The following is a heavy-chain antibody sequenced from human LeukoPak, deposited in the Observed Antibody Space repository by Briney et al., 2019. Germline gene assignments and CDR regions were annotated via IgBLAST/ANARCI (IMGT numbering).Heavy chain of an antibody. V-gene: IGHV3-9*01. Sequence: GGSLRLSCAASGFTFDGYAMHWVRQAPGKGLEWVSVISWNSGSIGYADSVKGRFTISRDNAKNSLYLQMNSLRAEDTALYYCAKGRDKYQLLSKNWFDPWGQGTLVTVSS. J-gene: IGHJ5*02. CDR2: ISWNSGSI. D-gene: IGHD2-2*01. CDR3: AKGRDKYQLLSKNWFDP. CDR1: GFTFDGYA.